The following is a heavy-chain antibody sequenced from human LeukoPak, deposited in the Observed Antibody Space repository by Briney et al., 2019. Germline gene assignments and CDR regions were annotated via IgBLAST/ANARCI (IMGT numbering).Heavy chain of an antibody. D-gene: IGHD6-13*01. CDR2: MNPNSGNT. CDR3: ARGRRAGSGSSWYWLDP. Sequence: ASVKDSCKASGYTFTSYDINWVRQATGQGLEWMGWMNPNSGNTGYAQKFQGRVTMTRNTSISTAYMELSSLRSEDTAVYYCARGRRAGSGSSWYWLDPWGQGTLVTVSS. J-gene: IGHJ5*02. CDR1: GYTFTSYD. V-gene: IGHV1-8*01.